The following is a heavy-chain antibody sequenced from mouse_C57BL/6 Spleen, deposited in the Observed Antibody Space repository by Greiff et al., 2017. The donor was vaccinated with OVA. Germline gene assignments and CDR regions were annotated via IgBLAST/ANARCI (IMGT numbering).Heavy chain of an antibody. CDR1: GFTFSDYG. CDR3: ARRGLRLRDYAMDY. J-gene: IGHJ4*01. CDR2: ISSGSSTI. Sequence: EVKLVESGGGLVKPGGSLKLSCAASGFTFSDYGMHWVRQAPEKGLEWVAYISSGSSTIYYADPVKGRFTISRDTAKNTLFLQKTSLRSEDTAMYYCARRGLRLRDYAMDYWGQGTSVTVSS. V-gene: IGHV5-17*01. D-gene: IGHD3-2*02.